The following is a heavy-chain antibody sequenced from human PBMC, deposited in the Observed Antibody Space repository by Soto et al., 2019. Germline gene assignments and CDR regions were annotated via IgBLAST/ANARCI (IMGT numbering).Heavy chain of an antibody. D-gene: IGHD2-15*01. V-gene: IGHV3-66*01. J-gene: IGHJ6*04. CDR2: IQSGGPT. CDR1: GFTVSSKY. Sequence: EVQLVESGGGLVQPGGSLRLSCAASGFTVSSKYMSWVRHAPGKGLEWVSLIQSGGPTYYADSVKGRFTISRDTSENKVHLQMDSLRAEDTAVYYCARDVVLCDGCRCYGVPLDVWAKGTTVTVSS. CDR3: ARDVVLCDGCRCYGVPLDV.